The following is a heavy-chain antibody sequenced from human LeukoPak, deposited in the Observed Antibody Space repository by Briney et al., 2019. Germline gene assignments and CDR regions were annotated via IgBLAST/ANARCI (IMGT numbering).Heavy chain of an antibody. Sequence: GGSLTLSCAVSGFTFSSYSMTWVRQAPGKGLEWVSSISSSSGYTYYADSVKGRFTISRDNAKNSLYLQMNSLRAEDAAVYYCARTSGESTAALRAPFDYWGQGTLATVSS. D-gene: IGHD6-6*01. J-gene: IGHJ4*02. V-gene: IGHV3-21*01. CDR3: ARTSGESTAALRAPFDY. CDR2: ISSSSGYT. CDR1: GFTFSSYS.